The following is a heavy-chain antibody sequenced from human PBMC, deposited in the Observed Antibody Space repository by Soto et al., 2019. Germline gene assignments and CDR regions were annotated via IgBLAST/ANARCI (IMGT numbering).Heavy chain of an antibody. CDR2: INPNSGGT. V-gene: IGHV1-2*02. Sequence: ASVKVSCKASGYTFTGYYMHWVRQAPGQGLEWMGWINPNSGGTNYAQKSQGRVTMTRDTSISTAYMELSRLRSDDTAVYYCARSMVRGVNHYYYGMDVWGQGTTVTVSS. CDR3: ARSMVRGVNHYYYGMDV. D-gene: IGHD3-10*01. J-gene: IGHJ6*02. CDR1: GYTFTGYY.